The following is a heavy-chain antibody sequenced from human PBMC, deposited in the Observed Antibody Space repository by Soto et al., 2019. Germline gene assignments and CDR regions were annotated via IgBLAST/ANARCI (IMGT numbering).Heavy chain of an antibody. Sequence: QVQLVESGGGVVQPGRSLRLSCAASGFMFRKYGMHWVRQAPGKGLEWVATISYDGSDNYYADSVKGRFTISRDNSNNTLFLQMNSLRDEDTTVYPCAKGRTGTTSVDAFDIWGQGTMVTVSS. CDR2: ISYDGSDN. D-gene: IGHD1-1*01. J-gene: IGHJ3*02. CDR3: AKGRTGTTSVDAFDI. CDR1: GFMFRKYG. V-gene: IGHV3-30*18.